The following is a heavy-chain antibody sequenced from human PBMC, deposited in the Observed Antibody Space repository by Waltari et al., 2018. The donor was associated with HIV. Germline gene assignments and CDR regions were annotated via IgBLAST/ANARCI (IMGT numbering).Heavy chain of an antibody. D-gene: IGHD6-19*01. CDR2: IYTSGST. V-gene: IGHV4-61*02. Sequence: QVQLQESGPGLVKPSQTLSLTCTVSGGSISSGSYYWSWIRQPAGKGLEWIGRIYTSGSTNYNPSLNGRVTISVDTSKNQFSLKLSSVTAADTAVYYCARGAAVADYYYYGMDVWGQGTTVTVSS. CDR3: ARGAAVADYYYYGMDV. J-gene: IGHJ6*02. CDR1: GGSISSGSYY.